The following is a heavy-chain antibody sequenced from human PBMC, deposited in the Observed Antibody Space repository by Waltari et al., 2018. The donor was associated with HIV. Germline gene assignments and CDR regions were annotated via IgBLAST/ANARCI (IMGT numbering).Heavy chain of an antibody. J-gene: IGHJ6*02. CDR3: ARDSSSPNYYYYGMDV. D-gene: IGHD6-6*01. CDR2: INAGNGNT. Sequence: QVQLVQSGAEVKKPGASVKVSCKASGYTFTSYAMHWVRQAPGQRLEWMGWINAGNGNTKYSQKFQGRVTITRDTSASTAYMELSSLRSEDTAVYYCARDSSSPNYYYYGMDVWGQGTTVTVSS. V-gene: IGHV1-3*01. CDR1: GYTFTSYA.